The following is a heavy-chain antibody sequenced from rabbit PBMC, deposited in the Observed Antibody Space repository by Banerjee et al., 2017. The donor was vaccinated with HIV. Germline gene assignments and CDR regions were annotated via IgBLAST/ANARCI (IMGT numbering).Heavy chain of an antibody. CDR3: ARDAGGDGYSNDL. D-gene: IGHD7-1*01. V-gene: IGHV1S45*01. CDR2: IYPDDDST. Sequence: QEQLEESGGDLVKPGASLTLTCTASGFTLSSYWMWWVRQAPGKGLEWIACIYPDDDSTDYASWVSGRFTISLDNAQNTVFLQMTSLTAADTATYFCARDAGGDGYSNDLWGQGTLVTVS. CDR1: GFTLSSYW. J-gene: IGHJ3*01.